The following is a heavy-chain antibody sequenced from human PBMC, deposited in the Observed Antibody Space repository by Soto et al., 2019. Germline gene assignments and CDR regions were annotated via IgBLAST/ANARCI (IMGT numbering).Heavy chain of an antibody. D-gene: IGHD5-18*01. J-gene: IGHJ4*02. CDR3: AKDPDTPMICDS. Sequence: GGSLRLSCAASAFTFSRYAMNWVRQAPGRGLEWVSAISASGGNTYYADSVKGRFTISRDNSKNTLYLQMNSLRAEDTAVYYCAKDPDTPMICDSWGRGTLGTVAS. V-gene: IGHV3-23*01. CDR2: ISASGGNT. CDR1: AFTFSRYA.